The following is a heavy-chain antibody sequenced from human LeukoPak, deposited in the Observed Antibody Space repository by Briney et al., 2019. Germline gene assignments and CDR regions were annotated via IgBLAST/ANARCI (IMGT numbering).Heavy chain of an antibody. J-gene: IGHJ4*02. V-gene: IGHV1-69*04. CDR1: GGTFSSYA. CDR3: ARVAMEGGYYTGFTLDY. CDR2: IIPILGIA. Sequence: SVKVSCKASGGTFSSYAISWVRQAPGHGLEWMGRIIPILGIANYAQKFQGRVTITADKSTSTAYMELSSLRSEDTAVYYCARVAMEGGYYTGFTLDYWGQGTLVTVSS. D-gene: IGHD3-3*01.